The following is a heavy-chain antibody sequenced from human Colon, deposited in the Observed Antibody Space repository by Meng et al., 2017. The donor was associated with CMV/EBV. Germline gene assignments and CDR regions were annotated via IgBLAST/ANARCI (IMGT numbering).Heavy chain of an antibody. J-gene: IGHJ6*02. V-gene: IGHV3-21*01. CDR1: GFTFSSYS. D-gene: IGHD3-3*01. CDR2: ISSSSSYI. Sequence: GGSLRLSCAASGFTFSSYSMNWVRQAPGKGLEWVSSISSSSSYIYYADSVKGRFTISRDNARNSLYLQMNSLRVEDTAVYYCARITTFGVGLHGMDVWGQGTTVTVSS. CDR3: ARITTFGVGLHGMDV.